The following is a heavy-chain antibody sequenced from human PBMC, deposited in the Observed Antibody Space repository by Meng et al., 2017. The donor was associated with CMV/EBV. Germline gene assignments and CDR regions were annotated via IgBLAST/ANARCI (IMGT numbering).Heavy chain of an antibody. D-gene: IGHD5-18*01. CDR3: ARSQSAMVDY. CDR2: ISWNGGTI. J-gene: IGHJ4*02. CDR1: GFTFDDYA. Sequence: SLKISCAASGFTFDDYALHWVRQPPGKGLEWVSGISWNGGTIDYVDSVRGRFTISRDNDRNSVYLLMDSLRLDDTAVYYCARSQSAMVDYWGQGTLVTVSS. V-gene: IGHV3-9*01.